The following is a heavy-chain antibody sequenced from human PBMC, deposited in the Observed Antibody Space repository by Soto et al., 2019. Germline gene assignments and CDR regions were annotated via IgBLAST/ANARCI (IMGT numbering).Heavy chain of an antibody. CDR2: ISGSGGRT. CDR1: GFTFSSYA. D-gene: IGHD1-20*01. V-gene: IGHV3-23*01. Sequence: GGSLRLSCAASGFTFSSYAMSWVRQAPGKGLEWVSAISGSGGRTYYADSVKGRFTISRDNSKNTLYLQMNSLRAEDTAVYYCAKDVFYNWNYFDYWGQGTLVTVSS. J-gene: IGHJ4*02. CDR3: AKDVFYNWNYFDY.